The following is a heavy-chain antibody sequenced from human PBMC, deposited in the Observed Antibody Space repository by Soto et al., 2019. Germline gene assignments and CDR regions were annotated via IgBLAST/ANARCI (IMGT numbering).Heavy chain of an antibody. D-gene: IGHD5-18*01. CDR3: SSPVDTAMVSHY. J-gene: IGHJ4*02. CDR2: IIPIFGTA. Sequence: QVQLVQSGAEVKKPGSSVKVSCKASGGTFSSYAISWVRQAPGQGLEWMGGIIPIFGTANYAQKFQGRVTITADEATSTAYMELSSLRSEDTAVYYCSSPVDTAMVSHYWGQGTLVTVSS. CDR1: GGTFSSYA. V-gene: IGHV1-69*01.